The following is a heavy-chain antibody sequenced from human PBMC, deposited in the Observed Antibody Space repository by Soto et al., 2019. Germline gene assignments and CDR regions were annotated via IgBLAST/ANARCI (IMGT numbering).Heavy chain of an antibody. Sequence: EVQLLESGGGLVQPEGSLRLSCVASGFTFSSYVMCWVRQAPGKGLEWVSAIGSSGGRTYYAESVAGRFTISRDNSKSTLYLHMNFLSAEDTAVYFCVAGAEGGAFEIWGQGTMVTVSS. J-gene: IGHJ3*02. V-gene: IGHV3-23*01. CDR2: IGSSGGRT. CDR1: GFTFSSYV. CDR3: VAGAEGGAFEI. D-gene: IGHD6-19*01.